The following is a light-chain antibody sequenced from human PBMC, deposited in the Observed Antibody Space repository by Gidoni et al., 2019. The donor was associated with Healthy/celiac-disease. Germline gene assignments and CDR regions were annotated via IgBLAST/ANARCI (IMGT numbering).Light chain of an antibody. CDR2: LGS. J-gene: IGKJ3*01. CDR1: QSLLHSNGYNY. Sequence: DIVMTQSPLSLPVTPGEPASITCRSSQSLLHSNGYNYLDWYLQQPGQSLPLLIYLGSKRTSGVPDRVSGSGSGTDFTLKSSILEAEYVGVYYCMQALQIRTFGPXTKVDIK. V-gene: IGKV2-28*01. CDR3: MQALQIRT.